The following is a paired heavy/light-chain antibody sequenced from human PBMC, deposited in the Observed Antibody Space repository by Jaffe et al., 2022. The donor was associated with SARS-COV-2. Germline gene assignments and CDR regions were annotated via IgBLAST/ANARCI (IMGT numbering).Heavy chain of an antibody. Sequence: QVQLVESGGGLVKPGGSLRLSCAASGFTFSDYYMSWIRQAPGKGLEWVSYISSSGSTIYYADSVKGRFTISRDNAKNSLYLQMNSLRAEDTAVYYCAREGYGLYYFDYWGQGTLVTVSS. D-gene: IGHD5-18*01. CDR2: ISSSGSTI. J-gene: IGHJ4*02. CDR3: AREGYGLYYFDY. CDR1: GFTFSDYY. V-gene: IGHV3-11*01.
Light chain of an antibody. CDR1: SSDVGGYNY. CDR3: SSYTSSSLYV. Sequence: QSALTQPASVSGSPGQSITISCTGTSSDVGGYNYVSWYQQHPGKAPKLMIYEVSNRPSGVSNRFSGSKSGNTASLTISGLQAEDEADYYCSSYTSSSLYVFGTGTKVTVL. CDR2: EVS. J-gene: IGLJ1*01. V-gene: IGLV2-14*01.